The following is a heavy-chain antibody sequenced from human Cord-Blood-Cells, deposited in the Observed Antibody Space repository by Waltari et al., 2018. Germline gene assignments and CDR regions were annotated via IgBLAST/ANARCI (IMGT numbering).Heavy chain of an antibody. CDR3: ARGDYDSSGYYYYYGMDV. J-gene: IGHJ6*02. Sequence: QVQLVQSGAEVKKPGSSVKVSCKASGGTFSSYAISWVRQAPGQGLEWMGGIIPIFGTANYAQKFQGRVTITADKSTSTAYMELSSLRSEDTAVYYGARGDYDSSGYYYYYGMDVWGQGTTVTVSS. CDR1: GGTFSSYA. V-gene: IGHV1-69*06. CDR2: IIPIFGTA. D-gene: IGHD3-22*01.